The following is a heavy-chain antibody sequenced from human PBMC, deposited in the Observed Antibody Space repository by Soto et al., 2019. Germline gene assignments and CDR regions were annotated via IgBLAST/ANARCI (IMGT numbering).Heavy chain of an antibody. V-gene: IGHV4-39*01. CDR3: ARHKRITIVGVAPIRGIFDY. CDR2: MDYSGRA. Sequence: LQEPGPGLGKPSKTRSLNCTAFVAPRTIITSNGAWFRRPPGKGREWIGGMDYSGRAYYNPSLKSRVTISVDTSKNKFSLKLSSVTAADTAVYYCARHKRITIVGVAPIRGIFDYWGQGDLVTVSS. J-gene: IGHJ4*02. CDR1: VAPRTIITSN. D-gene: IGHD3-3*01.